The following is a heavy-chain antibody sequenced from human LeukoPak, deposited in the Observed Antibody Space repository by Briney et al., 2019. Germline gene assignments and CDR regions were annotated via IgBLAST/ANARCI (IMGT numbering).Heavy chain of an antibody. J-gene: IGHJ6*03. CDR1: GFTFSSYG. CDR2: IRYDGSNK. D-gene: IGHD1-14*01. V-gene: IGHV3-30*02. Sequence: PGGSLRLSCAASGFTFSSYGMHWVRQAPGKGLEWVAFIRYDGSNKYYADSVKGRFTISRDNSKNTLYLQMNSLRAEDTAVYYCAKEAPDGDYYYYMDVWGKGTTVTISS. CDR3: AKEAPDGDYYYYMDV.